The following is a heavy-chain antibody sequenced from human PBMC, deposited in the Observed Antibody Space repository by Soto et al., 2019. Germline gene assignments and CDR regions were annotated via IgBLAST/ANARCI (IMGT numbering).Heavy chain of an antibody. CDR1: GGYINSEGFF. V-gene: IGHV4-31*03. CDR2: IFHSGTT. J-gene: IGHJ5*01. CDR3: ARGGIAGPWLDP. D-gene: IGHD6-13*01. Sequence: QVQLQDSGPGLLKPSHTLSLTCNVSGGYINSEGFFWIWIRQHPGTGLEWIGYIFHSGTTRYNPSLSSRVTLSAHTSKHQLSLNLRSVTVADTAVYYCARGGIAGPWLDPLGKGTLVTVSS.